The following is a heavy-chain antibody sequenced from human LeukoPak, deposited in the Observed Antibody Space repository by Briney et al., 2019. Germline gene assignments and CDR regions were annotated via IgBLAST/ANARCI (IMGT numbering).Heavy chain of an antibody. V-gene: IGHV4-61*02. CDR2: IYTSGST. J-gene: IGHJ5*02. CDR3: ARVLEKYGELLSRTAYNWFDP. CDR1: GGSISSGSYY. Sequence: PSETLSLTCTVSGGSISSGSYYWSWIRQLAGKGLEWIGRIYTSGSTNYNPSLKSRVTISVDTSKNQFSLKLSSVTAADTAVYYCARVLEKYGELLSRTAYNWFDPWGQGTLVTVSS. D-gene: IGHD1-26*01.